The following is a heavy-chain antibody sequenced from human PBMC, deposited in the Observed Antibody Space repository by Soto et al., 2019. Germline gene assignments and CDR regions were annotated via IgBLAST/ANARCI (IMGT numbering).Heavy chain of an antibody. CDR1: GGSVSSRSYY. CDR3: ARFQRTHIIAVAGPYYFDY. D-gene: IGHD6-19*01. CDR2: IYYSGST. J-gene: IGHJ4*02. Sequence: SETLSLTCTVSGGSVSSRSYYWSWIRQPPGKRLERIGYIYYSGSTNYNPSLKSRVTISVDTSKNQFSLKLSSVTAADTAVYYCARFQRTHIIAVAGPYYFDYWGQGILVTVSS. V-gene: IGHV4-61*01.